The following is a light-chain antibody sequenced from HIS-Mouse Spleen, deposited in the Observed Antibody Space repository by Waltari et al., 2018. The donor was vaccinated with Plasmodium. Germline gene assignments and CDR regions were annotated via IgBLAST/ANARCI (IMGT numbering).Light chain of an antibody. J-gene: IGKJ4*01. Sequence: DIQMTQSPSSLSASVGDRVTITCQASQDISNYLNWYQQKPGKAPKLLIYDADNLETGVLSRFSGSGSGTDFTFTISSLQTEDIATYYCQQYDNLPLTFGGGTKVAIK. CDR2: DAD. CDR3: QQYDNLPLT. CDR1: QDISNY. V-gene: IGKV1-33*01.